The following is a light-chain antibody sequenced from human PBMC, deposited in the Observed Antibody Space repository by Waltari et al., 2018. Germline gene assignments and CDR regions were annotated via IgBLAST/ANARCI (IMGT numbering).Light chain of an antibody. CDR3: QQRSNWTPHT. J-gene: IGKJ2*01. CDR2: DAS. V-gene: IGKV3-11*01. CDR1: ESVGSY. Sequence: EIVLTQSPATLSLSPGDTATLSCRASESVGSYLAWYQQKPGQTPRLLIYDASNRAKGVPARFRGSGSGTDFTLTISSLEAEDFAVYYWQQRSNWTPHTFGQGARLEIK.